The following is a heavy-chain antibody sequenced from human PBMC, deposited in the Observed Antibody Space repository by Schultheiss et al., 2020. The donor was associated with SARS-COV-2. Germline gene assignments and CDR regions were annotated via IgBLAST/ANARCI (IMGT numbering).Heavy chain of an antibody. V-gene: IGHV1-2*02. D-gene: IGHD5-18*01. CDR2: VNPNSGVA. Sequence: ASVKVSCKASGYTFSDYYIHWVRQAPGQGLEWMGWVNPNSGVASFAQKFQGRVTMTRDTSVNTAYMELSRLRSDDTAVYYCAREPVDTAMGIYYYYGMDVWGQGTTVTVAS. J-gene: IGHJ6*02. CDR1: GYTFSDYY. CDR3: AREPVDTAMGIYYYYGMDV.